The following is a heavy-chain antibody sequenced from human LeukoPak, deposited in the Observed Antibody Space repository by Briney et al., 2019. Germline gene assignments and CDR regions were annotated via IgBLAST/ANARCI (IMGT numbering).Heavy chain of an antibody. Sequence: GGSLRLSCAASGFTFSSYAMHWVRQAPGKGLEWVAVISYDGSNKYYADSVKGRFTISRDNSKNTLYLQMNSLRAEDTAVYYCARGPRLYSGYDWILDAFDIWGQGTMVTVSS. CDR3: ARGPRLYSGYDWILDAFDI. J-gene: IGHJ3*02. D-gene: IGHD5-12*01. V-gene: IGHV3-30*04. CDR2: ISYDGSNK. CDR1: GFTFSSYA.